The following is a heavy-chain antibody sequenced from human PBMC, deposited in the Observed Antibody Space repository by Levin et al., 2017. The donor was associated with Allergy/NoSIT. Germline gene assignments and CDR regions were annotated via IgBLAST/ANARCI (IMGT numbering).Heavy chain of an antibody. CDR1: GFSFSTYG. D-gene: IGHD1-26*01. Sequence: SCAASGFSFSTYGIQWVRQAPGKGLEWVALITGDGNNKYYADPVKGRFTISRDNSRNTVYLQMNSLRTEDTAVYYCAKGGDFDYWGLGTVVTVSS. CDR3: AKGGDFDY. CDR2: ITGDGNNK. V-gene: IGHV3-30*18. J-gene: IGHJ4*02.